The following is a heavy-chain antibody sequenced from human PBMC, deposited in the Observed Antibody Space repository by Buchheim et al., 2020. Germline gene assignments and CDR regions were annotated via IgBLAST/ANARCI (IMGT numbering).Heavy chain of an antibody. D-gene: IGHD2-2*01. V-gene: IGHV1-46*03. J-gene: IGHJ4*02. CDR3: ARGYLIVVVPAAIPLPLE. CDR1: GYTFTSYY. CDR2: INPSGGNT. Sequence: QVQLVQSGAEVKKPGASVKVSCKASGYTFTSYYMHWVRQAPGQGLEWMGIINPSGGNTSYAQKFQGRVTMTRDTYTSTVYMELSSLRSEDTAVYYCARGYLIVVVPAAIPLPLEWGQGTL.